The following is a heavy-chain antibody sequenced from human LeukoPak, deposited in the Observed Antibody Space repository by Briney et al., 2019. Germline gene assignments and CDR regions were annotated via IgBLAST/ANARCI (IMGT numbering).Heavy chain of an antibody. D-gene: IGHD5-18*01. CDR3: ARDSDHTSMLFKGFDY. Sequence: SETLSLTCAVSGDSIISGGYYWGWIRQPPGKGLEWIGNIHQSGSTYYNPSVKSRVSISMDTSKNQFSLKLNSVTAADTAVYYCARDSDHTSMLFKGFDYWGQGTLVTVSS. CDR2: IHQSGST. J-gene: IGHJ4*02. CDR1: GDSIISGGYY. V-gene: IGHV4-38-2*02.